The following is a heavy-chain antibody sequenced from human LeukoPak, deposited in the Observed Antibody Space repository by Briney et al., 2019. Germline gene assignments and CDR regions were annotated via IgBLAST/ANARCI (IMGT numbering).Heavy chain of an antibody. Sequence: GGSLRLSCAASGFTFSGYWMHWARQSPGKGLVWVACINGDGSDTRYADSVKGRFTISRDNAKNTLYLQMNSLRVEDTAVYYCARDPRNKGFDPWGQGTLVTVSS. CDR2: INGDGSDT. J-gene: IGHJ5*02. CDR1: GFTFSGYW. D-gene: IGHD1/OR15-1a*01. CDR3: ARDPRNKGFDP. V-gene: IGHV3-74*01.